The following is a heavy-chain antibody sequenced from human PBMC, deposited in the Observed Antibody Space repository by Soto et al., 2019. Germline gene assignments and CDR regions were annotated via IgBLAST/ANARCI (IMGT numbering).Heavy chain of an antibody. D-gene: IGHD6-19*01. CDR3: ASSGTYSSGWYGDY. V-gene: IGHV3-30-3*01. J-gene: IGHJ4*02. CDR1: GFTFSSYA. CDR2: ISYDGSNK. Sequence: QVQLVESGGGVVQPGRSLRLSCAASGFTFSSYAMHWVRQAPGKGLEWVAVISYDGSNKYYADSVKGRFTISRDNSKNTLYLQMNSLRAEDTAVYYCASSGTYSSGWYGDYWGQGTLVTVSS.